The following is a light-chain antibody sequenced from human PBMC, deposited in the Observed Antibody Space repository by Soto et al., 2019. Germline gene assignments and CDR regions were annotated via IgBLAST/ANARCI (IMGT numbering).Light chain of an antibody. V-gene: IGKV3-11*01. CDR1: QSVSSY. J-gene: IGKJ4*01. Sequence: EIVLTQAAAPPSLSPGGRATPSFTASQSVSSYLAWYQQKPGQAPRLLIYDASNKATGIPARFSGSGSGTDFTLTISSLEPEDFAIYYCQQRSNWPLTFGGGTKVDIK. CDR2: DAS. CDR3: QQRSNWPLT.